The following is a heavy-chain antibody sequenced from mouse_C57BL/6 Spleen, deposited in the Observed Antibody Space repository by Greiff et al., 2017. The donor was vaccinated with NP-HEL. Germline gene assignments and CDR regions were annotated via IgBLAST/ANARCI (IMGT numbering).Heavy chain of an antibody. V-gene: IGHV1-22*01. Sequence: SGPELVKPGASVKMSCKASGYTFTDYNMHWVKQSHGKSLEWIGYINPNNGGTSYNQKFKGKATLTVNKSSSTAYMELRSLTSEDSAVYYCARLGSSGWYYFDYWGQGTTLTVSS. CDR3: ARLGSSGWYYFDY. CDR2: INPNNGGT. J-gene: IGHJ2*01. CDR1: GYTFTDYN. D-gene: IGHD3-2*02.